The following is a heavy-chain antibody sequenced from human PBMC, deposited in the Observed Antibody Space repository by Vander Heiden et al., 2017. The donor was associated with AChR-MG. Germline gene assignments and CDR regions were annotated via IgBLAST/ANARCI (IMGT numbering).Heavy chain of an antibody. J-gene: IGHJ6*03. CDR3: ARDSGSYHLWNYYYYMDV. V-gene: IGHV4-4*07. Sequence: VQLQESGPGLVKPSETLSLPCTVSGGSLSSYYWSWIRQPAGKGLEWIGRIYTSGSTNYNPSLKSRVTMSVDTSKNQFSLKLSSVTAADTAVYYCARDSGSYHLWNYYYYMDVWGKGTTVTVSS. CDR2: IYTSGST. CDR1: GGSLSSYY. D-gene: IGHD1-26*01.